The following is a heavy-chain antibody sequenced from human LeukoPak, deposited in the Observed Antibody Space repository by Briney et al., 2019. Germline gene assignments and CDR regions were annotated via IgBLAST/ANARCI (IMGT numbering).Heavy chain of an antibody. CDR1: GGSINSYY. CDR3: ARSSSWMAPFDY. CDR2: IYYSGST. D-gene: IGHD6-13*01. Sequence: KPSETLSLTCTVSGGSINSYYWSWIRQPPGKGLEWIGYIYYSGSTNYNPSLKSRVTISVDTSKNQFSLKLSSVTAADTAVYYCARSSSWMAPFDYWGQGTLVTVSS. J-gene: IGHJ4*02. V-gene: IGHV4-59*01.